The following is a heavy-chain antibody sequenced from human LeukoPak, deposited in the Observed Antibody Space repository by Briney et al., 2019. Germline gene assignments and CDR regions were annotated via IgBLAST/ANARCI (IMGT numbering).Heavy chain of an antibody. Sequence: GGSLRLSCEASGFTFSTYWMKWVRQAPGKGLEWVANIKQDGSQKYYVDSVKGRFTISRDNAKNSLYLQMNSLRAEDTAIYYCTRVGYIDEGIDYWGQGTLVTVSS. CDR3: TRVGYIDEGIDY. CDR2: IKQDGSQK. J-gene: IGHJ4*02. CDR1: GFTFSTYW. D-gene: IGHD5-24*01. V-gene: IGHV3-7*04.